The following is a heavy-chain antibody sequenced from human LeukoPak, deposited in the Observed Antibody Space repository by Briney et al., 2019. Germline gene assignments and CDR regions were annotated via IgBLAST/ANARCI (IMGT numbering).Heavy chain of an antibody. D-gene: IGHD1-14*01. CDR1: GGSISSGGYY. CDR2: IYYSGST. J-gene: IGHJ5*02. Sequence: PSETLSLTCTVSGGSISSGGYYWSWIRQHPGKGLEWIGYIYYSGSTYYNPSLKSRVTISVVTSKNQFSLKLSSVTAADTAVYYCARADKGTFDPWGQGTLVTVSS. V-gene: IGHV4-31*03. CDR3: ARADKGTFDP.